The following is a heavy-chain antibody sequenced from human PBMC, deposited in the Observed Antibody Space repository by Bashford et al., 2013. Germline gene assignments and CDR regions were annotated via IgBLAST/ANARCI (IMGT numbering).Heavy chain of an antibody. CDR2: IIPIFGTA. J-gene: IGHJ6*03. Sequence: SVKVSCKASGGTFSSYAISWVRQAPGQGLEWMGGIIPIFGTANYAQKFQGRVTITADESTSTAYMELSSLRSEDTAVYYCARGGLGVTRYYYYMDVWGKGTTVTVSS. CDR3: ARGGLGVTRYYYYMDV. D-gene: IGHD3-16*01. CDR1: GGTFSSYA. V-gene: IGHV1-69*13.